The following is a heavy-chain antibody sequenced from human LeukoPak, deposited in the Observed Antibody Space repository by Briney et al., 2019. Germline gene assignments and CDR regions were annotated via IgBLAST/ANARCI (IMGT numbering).Heavy chain of an antibody. CDR3: ARDQTSVSGIAAPHEVDY. CDR1: GYTFTGYY. V-gene: IGHV1-18*04. J-gene: IGHJ4*02. CDR2: ISAYNGNT. D-gene: IGHD6-6*01. Sequence: ASVKVSCKASGYTFTGYYMHWVRQAPGQGLEWMGWISAYNGNTNYAQKLQGRVTMTTDTSTSTAYMELRSLRSDDTAVYYCARDQTSVSGIAAPHEVDYWGQGTLVTVSS.